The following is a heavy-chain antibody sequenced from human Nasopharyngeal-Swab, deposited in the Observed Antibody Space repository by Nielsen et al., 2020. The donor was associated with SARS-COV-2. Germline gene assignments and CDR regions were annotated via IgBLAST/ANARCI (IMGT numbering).Heavy chain of an antibody. J-gene: IGHJ6*03. V-gene: IGHV4-39*01. CDR1: GGSISSSSYY. CDR2: IYYSGST. Sequence: SETLSLTCTVSGGSISSSSYYWGWIRQPPGEGLEWIGSIYYSGSTYYNPSLKSRVTISVDTSKNQFSLKLSSVTAADTAVYYCARTGTNSIGYYYYMDVWGKGTTVTVSS. D-gene: IGHD3-10*01. CDR3: ARTGTNSIGYYYYMDV.